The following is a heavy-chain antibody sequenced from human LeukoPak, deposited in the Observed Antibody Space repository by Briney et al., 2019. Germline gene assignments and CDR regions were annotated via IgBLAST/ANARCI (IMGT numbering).Heavy chain of an antibody. CDR3: ARGGGWYSGSPFDY. D-gene: IGHD1-26*01. CDR2: RWYDGSNK. J-gene: IGHJ4*02. Sequence: GRSLRLSCAASGFTFSSYGMHWVRQAPGKGLEWVAVRWYDGSNKYYADSVKGRFTISRDNSKNTLYLQMNSLRAEDTAVYYCARGGGWYSGSPFDYWGQGTLVTVSS. V-gene: IGHV3-33*01. CDR1: GFTFSSYG.